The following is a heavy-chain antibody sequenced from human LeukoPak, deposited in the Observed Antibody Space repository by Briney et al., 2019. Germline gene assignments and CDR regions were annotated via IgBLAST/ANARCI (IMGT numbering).Heavy chain of an antibody. V-gene: IGHV3-30*02. CDR1: GFTFSSYG. D-gene: IGHD3-10*01. CDR2: IRYDGSNK. J-gene: IGHJ4*02. CDR3: AKDKMVRGVHENNFDY. Sequence: GGSLRLSCAASGFTFSSYGMHWVRQAPGEGLEWVAFIRYDGSNKYYADSVKGRFTISRDNSKNTLYLQMNSLRAEDTAVYYCAKDKMVRGVHENNFDYWGQGTLVTVSS.